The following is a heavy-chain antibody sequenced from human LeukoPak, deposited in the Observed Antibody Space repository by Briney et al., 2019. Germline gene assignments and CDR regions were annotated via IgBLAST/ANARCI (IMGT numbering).Heavy chain of an antibody. CDR2: ISSSSSYI. D-gene: IGHD4-17*01. V-gene: IGHV3-21*04. CDR3: ARDLGLRSDYGPDAFDI. J-gene: IGHJ3*02. Sequence: PGGSLRLSCAASGFTFSSYSMNWVRQAPGKGLEWVSSISSSSSYIYYADSVKGRFTISRDNSKNTLYLQMNSLRAEDTAVYYCARDLGLRSDYGPDAFDIWGQGTMVTVSS. CDR1: GFTFSSYS.